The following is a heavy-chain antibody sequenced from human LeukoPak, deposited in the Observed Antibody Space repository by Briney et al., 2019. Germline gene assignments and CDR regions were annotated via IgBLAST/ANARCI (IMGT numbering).Heavy chain of an antibody. CDR3: ARGGFFDY. V-gene: IGHV3-21*01. J-gene: IGHJ4*02. CDR2: ISSSGSYI. Sequence: GGSLRLSCAASGFTFSSYSMNWVRQAPGKGLEWVSSISSSGSYIYYADSVKGRFTISRDNAKNSLYPQMNSLRVEDTAVYYCARGGFFDYWGQGTLVTVSS. CDR1: GFTFSSYS. D-gene: IGHD3-16*01.